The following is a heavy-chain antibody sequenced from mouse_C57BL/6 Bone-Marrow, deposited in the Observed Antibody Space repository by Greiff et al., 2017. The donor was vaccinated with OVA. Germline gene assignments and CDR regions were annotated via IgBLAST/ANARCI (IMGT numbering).Heavy chain of an antibody. Sequence: EVQRVESGGDLVKPGGSLKLSCAASGFTFSSYGMSWVRQTPDKRLEWVATISRGGSYTYYPDSVKGRFTISRDNAKNTLYLQMSSLKSEDTAMYYWARPHGSSLPYFDYWGQGTTLTVSS. CDR2: ISRGGSYT. CDR1: GFTFSSYG. CDR3: ARPHGSSLPYFDY. V-gene: IGHV5-6*01. D-gene: IGHD1-1*01. J-gene: IGHJ2*01.